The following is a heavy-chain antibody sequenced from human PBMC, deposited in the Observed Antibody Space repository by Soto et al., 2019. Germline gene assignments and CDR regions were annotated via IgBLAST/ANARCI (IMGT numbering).Heavy chain of an antibody. CDR1: GGSISSYY. J-gene: IGHJ6*03. Sequence: QVQLQDSGPGLVKPSETLSLTCTVSGGSISSYYWXWIRQPPGXGXEWIGYIYYSGSTNYNPSLKSRVTISVDTSKXQXSXXXSSXXAADXXXXYCXRGXGXXXXYYYMDVWGKGTTVTVSS. CDR3: XRGXGXXXXYYYMDV. CDR2: IYYSGST. D-gene: IGHD3-10*01. V-gene: IGHV4-59*01.